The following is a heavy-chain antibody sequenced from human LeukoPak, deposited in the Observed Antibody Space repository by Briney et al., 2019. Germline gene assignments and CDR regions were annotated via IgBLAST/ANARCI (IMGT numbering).Heavy chain of an antibody. V-gene: IGHV4-34*01. J-gene: IGHJ5*02. CDR2: INHSGST. Sequence: PSETLSLTCAVYGGSFSGYYWSWIRQPPGKGVEWIGEINHSGSTNYNPSLKSRVTISVDTSKNQFSPKLSSVTAADTAVYYCARGSSTYSAVVVVPAAKGVWFDPWGQGTLVTVSS. D-gene: IGHD2-2*01. CDR3: ARGSSTYSAVVVVPAAKGVWFDP. CDR1: GGSFSGYY.